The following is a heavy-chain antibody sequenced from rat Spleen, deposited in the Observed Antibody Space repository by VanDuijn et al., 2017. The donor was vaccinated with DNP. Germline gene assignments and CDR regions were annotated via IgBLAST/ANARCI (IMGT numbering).Heavy chain of an antibody. D-gene: IGHD1-3*01. CDR1: GFTFSDYN. CDR2: IIYDGSRT. J-gene: IGHJ4*01. V-gene: IGHV5S10*01. Sequence: EVQLVESGGGLVQPGRSLKLSCAASGFTFSDYNMAWVRQAPKKGLEWVATIIYDGSRTYYRDSVKGRFTISRDNAKSTLYLQMDSLRSEDTATYYCTTYGSYGYYYAMDAWGQGTSVTVSS. CDR3: TTYGSYGYYYAMDA.